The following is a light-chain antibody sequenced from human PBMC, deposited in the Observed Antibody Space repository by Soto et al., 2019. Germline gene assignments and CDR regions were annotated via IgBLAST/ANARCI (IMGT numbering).Light chain of an antibody. CDR1: SSNIGNNY. J-gene: IGLJ2*01. CDR2: ENN. Sequence: QSVLTQPPSVSAAPGQKVTISCSGSSSNIGNNYVSWYQQLPGTAPKLLIYENNKRPSGITDRFSGSKSGTSATLGITGLQTGDEADYYFGTWDSSLSAVVFGGGTKLTVL. CDR3: GTWDSSLSAVV. V-gene: IGLV1-51*02.